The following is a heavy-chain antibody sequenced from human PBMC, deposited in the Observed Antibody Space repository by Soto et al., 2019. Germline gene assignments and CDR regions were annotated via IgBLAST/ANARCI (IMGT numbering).Heavy chain of an antibody. Sequence: PGESLKISCKGSGYSFTSYWISWVRQMPGKGLEWMGRIDPSDSYTNYSPSFQGHVTISADKSISTAYLQWSSLKASDTAMYYCASGSYRSDYYYGMDVRGQGTTVTVSS. D-gene: IGHD3-16*02. CDR1: GYSFTSYW. CDR3: ASGSYRSDYYYGMDV. J-gene: IGHJ6*02. CDR2: IDPSDSYT. V-gene: IGHV5-10-1*01.